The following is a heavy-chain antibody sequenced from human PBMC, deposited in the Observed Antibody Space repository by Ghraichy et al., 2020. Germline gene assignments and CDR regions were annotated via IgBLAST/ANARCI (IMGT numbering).Heavy chain of an antibody. J-gene: IGHJ4*02. CDR2: IYYSGST. CDR1: GGSISSSSYY. Sequence: SQTLSLTCTVSGGSISSSSYYWGWIRQPPGKGLEWIGSIYYSGSTYYNPSLKSRVTISVDTSKNQFSLKLSSVTAADTAVYYCAGGKGILGGYWGQGTLVTVSS. V-gene: IGHV4-39*07. CDR3: AGGKGILGGY. D-gene: IGHD3-16*01.